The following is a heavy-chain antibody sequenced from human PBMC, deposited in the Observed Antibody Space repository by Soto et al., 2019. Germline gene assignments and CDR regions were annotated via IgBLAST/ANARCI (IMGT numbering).Heavy chain of an antibody. D-gene: IGHD6-13*01. CDR3: TTDLLPGIAAAGTGGMDV. J-gene: IGHJ6*02. CDR2: IKSKTDGGTT. CDR1: GFTFSNAW. V-gene: IGHV3-15*07. Sequence: GGSLRLSCAASGFTFSNAWMNWVRQAPGKGLEWVGRIKSKTDGGTTDYAAPVKGRFTISRDDSKNTLYLQMNSLKTEDTAVYYCTTDLLPGIAAAGTGGMDVWGQGTTVTVSS.